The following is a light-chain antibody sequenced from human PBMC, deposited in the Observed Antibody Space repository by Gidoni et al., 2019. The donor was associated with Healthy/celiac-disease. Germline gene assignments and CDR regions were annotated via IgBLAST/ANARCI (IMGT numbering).Light chain of an antibody. V-gene: IGKV1-5*03. J-gene: IGKJ2*01. CDR2: KAS. Sequence: DIQMTQSPSTLSASVGDRVTITCRASQSISSWLAWYQQKPGKAPKHLIYKASSLESGVPSRCSGSGSGTEFTLTISSLQPDDFATYYCQQYNSYPMYTFGQGTKLEIK. CDR3: QQYNSYPMYT. CDR1: QSISSW.